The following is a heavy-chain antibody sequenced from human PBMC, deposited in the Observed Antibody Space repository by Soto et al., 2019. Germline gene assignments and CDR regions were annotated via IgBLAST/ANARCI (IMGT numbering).Heavy chain of an antibody. CDR3: AYSGYIREWLFRNVPEAFDI. J-gene: IGHJ3*02. V-gene: IGHV4-39*01. CDR1: GGSISSSSYY. CDR2: IYYSGST. D-gene: IGHD5-12*01. Sequence: SETLSLTCTVSGGSISSSSYYWGWIRQPPGKGLEWIGSIYYSGSTYYNPSLKSRVTISVDTSKNQFSLKLSSVTAADTAVYYCAYSGYIREWLFRNVPEAFDIWGQGTMVTVSS.